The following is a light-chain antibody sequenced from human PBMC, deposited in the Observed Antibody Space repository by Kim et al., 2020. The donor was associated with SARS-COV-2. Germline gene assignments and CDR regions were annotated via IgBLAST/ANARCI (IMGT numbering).Light chain of an antibody. CDR3: QQRYDWPLT. CDR2: ETS. J-gene: IGKJ4*01. V-gene: IGKV3-11*01. Sequence: LSPGERATLSCRACQSVGNSLAWFQQKPGQAPRLLIFETSNRDTGIPARFSGSGSGTAFTLTIISLEPEDFAVYYCQQRYDWPLTFGGGTKVDIK. CDR1: QSVGNS.